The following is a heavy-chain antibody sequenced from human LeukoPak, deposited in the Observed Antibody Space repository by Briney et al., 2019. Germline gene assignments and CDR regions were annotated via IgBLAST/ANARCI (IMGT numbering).Heavy chain of an antibody. Sequence: SQTLSPTCAISGDSVSSNSAAWNWIRQSPSRGLEWLVRTYYRSKWYNGYAVSVKSRITINPDTSKNQFSLQLNSVTPEDTAVYYCARDSDEFDAFDFWGQGTMVTVSS. D-gene: IGHD1-26*01. CDR1: GDSVSSNSAA. CDR2: TYYRSKWYN. CDR3: ARDSDEFDAFDF. J-gene: IGHJ3*01. V-gene: IGHV6-1*01.